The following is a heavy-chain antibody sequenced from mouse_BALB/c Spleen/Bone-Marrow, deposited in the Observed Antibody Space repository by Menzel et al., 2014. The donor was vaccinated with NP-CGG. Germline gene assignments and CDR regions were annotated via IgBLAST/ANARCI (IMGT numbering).Heavy chain of an antibody. CDR1: GFNIKDTY. CDR3: ADYYYGSSLFAY. V-gene: IGHV14-3*02. D-gene: IGHD1-1*01. J-gene: IGHJ3*01. CDR2: IDPANGNT. Sequence: VHVKQSGAELVKPGASVKLSCTASGFNIKDTYMHWVKQRPEQGLEWIGRIDPANGNTKYDPKFQGKATITADTSSNTAYLQLSSRTSEDTAVYYYADYYYGSSLFAYWGQGTLVTVSA.